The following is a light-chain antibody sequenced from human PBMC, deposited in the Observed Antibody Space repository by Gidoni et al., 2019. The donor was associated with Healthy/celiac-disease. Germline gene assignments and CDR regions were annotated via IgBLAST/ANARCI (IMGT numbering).Light chain of an antibody. CDR3: QQYDKLPPYT. CDR1: QDIGNY. V-gene: IGKV1-33*01. Sequence: DIQMTESTSSLSASVGDRVTITCQASQDIGNYLNWYQQKTGKAPKLLIYDASNLETGVPSRFSGSGAGTDFTFTISSLQPEDIATYYCQQYDKLPPYTFGQXTKLEIK. J-gene: IGKJ2*01. CDR2: DAS.